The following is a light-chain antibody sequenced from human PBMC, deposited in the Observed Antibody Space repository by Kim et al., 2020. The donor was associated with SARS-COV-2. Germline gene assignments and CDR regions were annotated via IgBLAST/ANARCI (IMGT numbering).Light chain of an antibody. J-gene: IGKJ2*01. Sequence: SASVGDRVTITCRASQSISDWLAWYQHKPGKAPKLLIFATSKLESGIPLRFSGSGSGTEFTLTISSLQPDDSAIYYYQQHDHFPYTFGQGTKLEIK. V-gene: IGKV1-5*03. CDR2: ATS. CDR1: QSISDW. CDR3: QQHDHFPYT.